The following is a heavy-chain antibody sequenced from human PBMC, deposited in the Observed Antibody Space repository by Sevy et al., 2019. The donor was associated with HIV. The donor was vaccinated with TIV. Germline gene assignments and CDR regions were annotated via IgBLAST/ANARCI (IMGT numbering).Heavy chain of an antibody. CDR3: ARATYYYDSSGPYYFDY. V-gene: IGHV3-48*03. J-gene: IGHJ4*02. CDR2: ITSSGSTI. D-gene: IGHD3-22*01. CDR1: GFTFSNFE. Sequence: GGSLRLSCAASGFTFSNFEMNWVRQAPGKGLEWISYITSSGSTIYYADSVQGRFTISRDNAKKSLFLQMNSLRAEDTAVYYCARATYYYDSSGPYYFDYWGQGTLVTVSS.